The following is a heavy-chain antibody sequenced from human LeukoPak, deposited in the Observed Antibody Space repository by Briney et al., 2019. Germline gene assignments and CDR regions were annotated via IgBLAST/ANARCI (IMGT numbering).Heavy chain of an antibody. V-gene: IGHV4-34*01. CDR2: INHSGTT. J-gene: IGHJ4*02. Sequence: SETLSLTCAVYGGSFSGYFWSWIRQPPGKRLEWIGEINHSGTTNYNLSLKSRVIISVDTPKNQFSLKLTSVTAADTAVYYCARSPPPGATAYGVVDYWGQGTLVTVSS. D-gene: IGHD2-2*01. CDR3: ARSPPPGATAYGVVDY. CDR1: GGSFSGYF.